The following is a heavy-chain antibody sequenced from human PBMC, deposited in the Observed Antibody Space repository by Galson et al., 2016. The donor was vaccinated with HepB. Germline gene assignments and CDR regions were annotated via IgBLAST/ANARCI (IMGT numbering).Heavy chain of an antibody. Sequence: SLRLSCAASGFTFSNAWMNWVRQAPGKGLEWVGRIESKTDGGTTDYAPPVKGRFTISRDDSKNTLYLQMNSLKTEDTAVYYCTTAFTFNYYDTLINYWGQGTLVTVSS. V-gene: IGHV3-15*07. J-gene: IGHJ4*02. D-gene: IGHD3-22*01. CDR3: TTAFTFNYYDTLINY. CDR1: GFTFSNAW. CDR2: IESKTDGGTT.